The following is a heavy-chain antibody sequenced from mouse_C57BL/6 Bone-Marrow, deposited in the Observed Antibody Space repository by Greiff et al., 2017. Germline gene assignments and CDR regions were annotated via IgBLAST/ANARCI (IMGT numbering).Heavy chain of an antibody. D-gene: IGHD2-5*01. CDR2: ISDGGSYT. Sequence: EVKLMESGGGLVKPGGSLKLSCAASGFTFSSYAMSWVRQTPDKRLEWVATISDGGSYTYYPDNVKGRFTISRDNAKNNLYLQMSQLKSEDTAIYYCARGRTIVTYWYFDVWGTGTTVTVSS. CDR3: ARGRTIVTYWYFDV. J-gene: IGHJ1*03. CDR1: GFTFSSYA. V-gene: IGHV5-4*03.